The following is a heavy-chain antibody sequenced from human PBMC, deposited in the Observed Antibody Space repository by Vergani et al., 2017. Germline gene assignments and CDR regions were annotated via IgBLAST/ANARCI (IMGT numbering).Heavy chain of an antibody. CDR1: GFKFSDHY. J-gene: IGHJ6*02. CDR3: PKSTGISTTRHYYAMDV. V-gene: IGHV3-11*04. D-gene: IGHD2-8*02. Sequence: LEESGGGSVKPGGFLRLSCAASGFKFSDHYMSWIRQAPGKGLEWVSHISPGASTVSYTDSVTGRFTVSRDNDNNSLTLDMTTLRVEDTAVYYCPKSTGISTTRHYYAMDVWGQGTTVTVSS. CDR2: ISPGASTV.